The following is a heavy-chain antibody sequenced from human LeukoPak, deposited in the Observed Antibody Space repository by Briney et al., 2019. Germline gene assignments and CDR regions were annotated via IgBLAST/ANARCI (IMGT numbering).Heavy chain of an antibody. J-gene: IGHJ4*02. CDR3: ARDRGRNSFDY. CDR1: GFIFSSYG. D-gene: IGHD1-14*01. V-gene: IGHV3-30*02. CDR2: IRYDGSRK. Sequence: GGSLRLSCAASGFIFSSYGMHWVRQAPDKGLEWVAFIRYDGSRKYYADSVKGRFTISRDNSKNTLYLQMNSLRAEDTALYYCARDRGRNSFDYWGQGTLVSVSS.